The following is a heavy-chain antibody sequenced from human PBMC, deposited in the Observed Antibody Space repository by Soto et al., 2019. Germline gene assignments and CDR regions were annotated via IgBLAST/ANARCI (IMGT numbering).Heavy chain of an antibody. CDR2: INAANGNT. CDR3: ARDQRRDYDFWSGYSQGFDY. Sequence: ASVKVSCKASGYTFSLYAMHWVRQAPGQRLEWMGWINAANGNTKTSQNFQGRITFTRDTSASTAYMELSTLTSADTAVYFCARDQRRDYDFWSGYSQGFDYWGQGTPLTVSS. J-gene: IGHJ4*02. CDR1: GYTFSLYA. V-gene: IGHV1-3*01. D-gene: IGHD3-3*01.